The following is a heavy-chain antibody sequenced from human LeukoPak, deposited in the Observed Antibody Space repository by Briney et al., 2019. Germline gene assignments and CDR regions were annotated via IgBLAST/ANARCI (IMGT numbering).Heavy chain of an antibody. J-gene: IGHJ4*02. V-gene: IGHV3-21*01. D-gene: IGHD1-7*01. CDR1: GFTFSSYS. Sequence: GGSLRLSCAASGFTFSSYSMNWVRQAPGKGLEWVSSISSSSSYIYYADSVKGRFTISRDNAKNSLYLQMNSLRAEDTAVYYCARDEPPGPSSYNWSYVWGQGTLVTVSS. CDR3: ARDEPPGPSSYNWSYV. CDR2: ISSSSSYI.